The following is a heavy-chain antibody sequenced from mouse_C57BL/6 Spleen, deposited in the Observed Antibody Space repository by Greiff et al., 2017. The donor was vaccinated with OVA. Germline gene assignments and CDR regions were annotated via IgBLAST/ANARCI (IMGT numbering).Heavy chain of an antibody. V-gene: IGHV5-6*01. D-gene: IGHD1-1*01. J-gene: IGHJ4*01. CDR1: GFTFSSYG. CDR3: ARHQPTLVAGAMDY. Sequence: EVNVVESGGDLVKPGGSLKLSCAASGFTFSSYGMSWVRQTPDKRLEWVATISSGGSYTYYPDSVKGRFTITRDNAKNTLYLQMSSLKAEDTAMYYCARHQPTLVAGAMDYWGQGTSVTVSS. CDR2: ISSGGSYT.